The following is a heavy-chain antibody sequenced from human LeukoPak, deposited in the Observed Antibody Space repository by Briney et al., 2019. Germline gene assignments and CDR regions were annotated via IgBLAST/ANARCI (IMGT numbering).Heavy chain of an antibody. CDR3: AREDSSTNNWFDP. Sequence: PSETLSLTCTVSGGSITSSSYHWSWIRQPPGKGLEWIGEINHSGSTNYNPSLKSRVTISVDTSKNQFSLKLSSVTAADTAVYYCAREDSSTNNWFDPWGQGTLVTVSS. J-gene: IGHJ5*02. V-gene: IGHV4-39*07. D-gene: IGHD6-13*01. CDR2: INHSGST. CDR1: GGSITSSSYH.